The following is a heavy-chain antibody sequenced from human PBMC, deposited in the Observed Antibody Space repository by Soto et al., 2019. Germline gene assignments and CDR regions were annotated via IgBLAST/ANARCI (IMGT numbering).Heavy chain of an antibody. CDR3: AREDMYYYDSSGYYDAFDI. J-gene: IGHJ3*02. Sequence: ASVKVSCKASGYTFTSYGISWVRQARGQGLEWVGWISAYNGKTNYAQKLQGRVTMTTDTSTSTAYMELSSLRSDDTAVYYCAREDMYYYDSSGYYDAFDIWGQGTMVTVSS. CDR2: ISAYNGKT. CDR1: GYTFTSYG. V-gene: IGHV1-18*04. D-gene: IGHD3-22*01.